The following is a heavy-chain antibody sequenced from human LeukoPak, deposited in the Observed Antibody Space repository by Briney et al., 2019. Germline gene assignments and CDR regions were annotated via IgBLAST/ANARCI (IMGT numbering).Heavy chain of an antibody. V-gene: IGHV3-66*01. CDR1: GFTVSSNY. J-gene: IGHJ4*02. D-gene: IGHD3-22*01. Sequence: GGSLRLSCAASGFTVSSNYMSWVRQVPGKGLEWVSVIYSGGRTYYADSVKGRFTISRDNSKNTLYLQMNSLRAEDTAVYYCAKQFGYYDSSGYYWDYWGQGTLVTVSS. CDR3: AKQFGYYDSSGYYWDY. CDR2: IYSGGRT.